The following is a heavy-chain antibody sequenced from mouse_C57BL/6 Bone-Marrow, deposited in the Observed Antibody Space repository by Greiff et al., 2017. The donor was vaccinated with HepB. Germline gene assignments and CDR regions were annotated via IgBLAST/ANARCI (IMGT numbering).Heavy chain of an antibody. Sequence: QVQLQQSGAELARPGASVKLSCKASGYTFTSYGISWVKQRTGQGLEWIGEIYPRSGNTYYNEKFKGKATLTADKSSSTAYMELRSLTSEDSAVYFCVSYGYWYFDVWGTGTTVTVSS. D-gene: IGHD1-1*02. CDR1: GYTFTSYG. CDR2: IYPRSGNT. CDR3: VSYGYWYFDV. J-gene: IGHJ1*03. V-gene: IGHV1-81*01.